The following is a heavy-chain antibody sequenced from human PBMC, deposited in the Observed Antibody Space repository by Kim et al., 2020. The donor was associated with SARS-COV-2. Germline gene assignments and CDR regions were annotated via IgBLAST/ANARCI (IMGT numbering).Heavy chain of an antibody. V-gene: IGHV4-39*07. CDR2: IYYSGST. J-gene: IGHJ3*02. Sequence: SETLSLTCTVSGGSISSSSYYWGWIRQPPGKGLEWIGSIYYSGSTYYNPSLKSRVTISVDTSKNQFSLKLSSVTAADTAVYYCARDQLSHYAFDIWGQGTMVTVSS. CDR3: ARDQLSHYAFDI. D-gene: IGHD1-1*01. CDR1: GGSISSSSYY.